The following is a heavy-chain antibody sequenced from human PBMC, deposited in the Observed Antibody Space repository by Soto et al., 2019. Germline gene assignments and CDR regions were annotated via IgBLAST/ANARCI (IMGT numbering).Heavy chain of an antibody. D-gene: IGHD2-21*01. CDR3: ARSGTLFVNTWFDP. Sequence: GGSLRLSCAASGFTFSSSSMNWVRQTPGKGLEWVSFISGDRRTIYYTDSVGGRFTISRDNAKNSVYLQMNSLRAEDTAVYYCARSGTLFVNTWFDPWGQGTLVTISS. V-gene: IGHV3-48*01. J-gene: IGHJ5*02. CDR2: ISGDRRTI. CDR1: GFTFSSSS.